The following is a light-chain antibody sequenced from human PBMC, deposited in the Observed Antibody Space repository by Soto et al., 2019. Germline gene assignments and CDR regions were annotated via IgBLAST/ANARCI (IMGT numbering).Light chain of an antibody. V-gene: IGLV2-14*03. CDR1: SSDVGGYNY. CDR3: SSYTSSSNYV. J-gene: IGLJ1*01. Sequence: QSALTQPASVSGSPGQSIAISCTGTSSDVGGYNYVSWYQQHPGKTPKLMICDVSNRPSGVSNRFSGSKSGNTASLTISGLQAEDEAEYYCSSYTSSSNYVFGTGTKVTVL. CDR2: DVS.